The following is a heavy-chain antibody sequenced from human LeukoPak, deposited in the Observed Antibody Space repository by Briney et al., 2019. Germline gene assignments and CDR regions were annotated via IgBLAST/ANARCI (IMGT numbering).Heavy chain of an antibody. CDR2: ISYDGGYK. Sequence: PGRSLRLSCAASGFTFSSYGMHWVRQAPGKGLEWVAVISYDGGYKHDADSVKGRFTISRDNAKNSLYLQMNSLRAEDTAVYYCASTPSTLVAVVKKPLDSFDMWGHGTMVTVSS. CDR1: GFTFSSYG. D-gene: IGHD3-22*01. CDR3: ASTPSTLVAVVKKPLDSFDM. V-gene: IGHV3-30*03. J-gene: IGHJ3*02.